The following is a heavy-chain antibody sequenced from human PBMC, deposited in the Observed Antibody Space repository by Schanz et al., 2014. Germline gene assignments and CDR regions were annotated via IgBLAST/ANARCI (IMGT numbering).Heavy chain of an antibody. Sequence: EVQLLESGGGLVQPGGSLRLSCAASGFSVGNKYMNWVRQAPGKGLEWVSFIYIGGNTYYADSVKGRFTISRDNSKNTLYLQMNSLRAEDTAVYYCAKGRFGELSAFDIWGQGTMVNVSS. CDR3: AKGRFGELSAFDI. D-gene: IGHD3-10*01. J-gene: IGHJ3*02. CDR2: IYIGGNT. V-gene: IGHV3-53*01. CDR1: GFSVGNKY.